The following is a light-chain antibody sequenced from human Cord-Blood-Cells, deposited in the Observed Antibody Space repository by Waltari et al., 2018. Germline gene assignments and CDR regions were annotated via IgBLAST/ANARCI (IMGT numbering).Light chain of an antibody. CDR3: QQSYSTPWT. V-gene: IGKV1-39*01. CDR1: QSISSY. J-gene: IGKJ2*02. Sequence: DIQMTQSPSSLPAPVGDRGTITCRASQSISSYLTCYQKKPGKAPKLLIYAASSLQSGVPSRFSGSGSGTDFTLTISSLQPEDFATYYCQQSYSTPWTFGQGTKLEIK. CDR2: AAS.